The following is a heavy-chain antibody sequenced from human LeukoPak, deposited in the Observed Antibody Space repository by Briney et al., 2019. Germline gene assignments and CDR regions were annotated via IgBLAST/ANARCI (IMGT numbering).Heavy chain of an antibody. CDR2: ISSSSSTI. CDR3: ARDHTTGDDI. D-gene: IGHD7-27*01. CDR1: GFTFSSYS. V-gene: IGHV3-48*01. Sequence: GGSLRLSCAASGFTFSSYSMNWVRQAPGEGLEWVSYISSSSSTIYYADSVKGRFTISRDNAKNSLYLQMNSLRAEDTAVYYCARDHTTGDDIWGQGTMVTVSS. J-gene: IGHJ3*02.